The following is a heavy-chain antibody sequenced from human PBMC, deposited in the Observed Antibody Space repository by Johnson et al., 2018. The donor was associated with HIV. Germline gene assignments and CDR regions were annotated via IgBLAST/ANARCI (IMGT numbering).Heavy chain of an antibody. J-gene: IGHJ3*02. V-gene: IGHV3-30*14. CDR1: AFTFTSCS. CDR3: ARDKDYGGNHDAFDI. CDR2: ISFDGNLK. D-gene: IGHD4-23*01. Sequence: VQLVESGGGVVQAGKSLTLSCVVSAFTFTSCSIHRGRQAPGKGPEWVAVISFDGNLKKYADSVKGRFTISRDNSKNTLYLQMESLRADDTALYYCARDKDYGGNHDAFDIWGQGTMVTVSS.